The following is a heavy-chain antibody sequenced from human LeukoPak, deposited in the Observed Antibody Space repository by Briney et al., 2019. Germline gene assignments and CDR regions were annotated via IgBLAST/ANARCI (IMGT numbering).Heavy chain of an antibody. D-gene: IGHD3-10*01. J-gene: IGHJ5*02. CDR1: GGSISSYY. Sequence: SETLSLTCTVSGGSISSYYWSWIRQPPGKGLEWTGYIYYSGSTNYNPSLTSRVTISVDTSKNQFSLKLSSVTAADTAVYYCARDTGYYYGSGSSPPGEFDPWGQGTLVTVSS. CDR2: IYYSGST. CDR3: ARDTGYYYGSGSSPPGEFDP. V-gene: IGHV4-59*01.